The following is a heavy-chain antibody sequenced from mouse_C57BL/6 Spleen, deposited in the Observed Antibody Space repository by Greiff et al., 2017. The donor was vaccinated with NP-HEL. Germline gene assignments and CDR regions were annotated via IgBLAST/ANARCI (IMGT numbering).Heavy chain of an antibody. CDR1: GFNIKDYY. V-gene: IGHV14-1*01. Sequence: EVMLVESGAELVRPGASVKLSCTASGFNIKDYYMHWVKQRPEQGLAWIGRIDPEDGDTEYAPKFQGKATMTADTSSNTAYLQLSSLTSEDTAVYYCTLYYYGSSYGYFDVWGTGTTVTVSS. CDR3: TLYYYGSSYGYFDV. CDR2: IDPEDGDT. J-gene: IGHJ1*03. D-gene: IGHD1-1*01.